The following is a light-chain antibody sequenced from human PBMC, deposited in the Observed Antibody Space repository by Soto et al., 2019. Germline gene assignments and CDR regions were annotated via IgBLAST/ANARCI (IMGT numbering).Light chain of an antibody. V-gene: IGKV3-11*01. Sequence: EIVLTQSPDTLSLSPGERATLSCWASHSVTTHLGWFQQRPGQTPRLLIYDASTRAPGIPARFSARGSGSDFTLTISILPPEYFAVYCCQHRSYSITFGQGTRLETK. CDR2: DAS. J-gene: IGKJ5*01. CDR3: QHRSYSIT. CDR1: HSVTTH.